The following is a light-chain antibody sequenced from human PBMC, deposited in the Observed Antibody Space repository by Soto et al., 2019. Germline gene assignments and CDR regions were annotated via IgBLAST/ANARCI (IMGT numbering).Light chain of an antibody. J-gene: IGLJ1*01. Sequence: QSALTPPASVSGSPGQSITISCAGTSSDVGGYTYVSWYQQHPGKAPKLMIYDVSNRPSGVSNRFSGSKSGNTASLTISGLQAEDEADYYCTSYTSSSTPYVFGGGTKVTVL. CDR1: SSDVGGYTY. V-gene: IGLV2-14*01. CDR3: TSYTSSSTPYV. CDR2: DVS.